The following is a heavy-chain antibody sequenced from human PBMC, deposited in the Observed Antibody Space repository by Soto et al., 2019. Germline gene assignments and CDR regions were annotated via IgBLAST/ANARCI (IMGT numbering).Heavy chain of an antibody. Sequence: GASVKVSCKASGYTFTSYGMSWVRQAPGQGLEWMGWISAYNGNTNYAQKLQGRVTMTTDTSTSTAYMELRSLRSDDTAVYYCARDLEDPYYYYMDVWGKGTTVTVSS. J-gene: IGHJ6*03. CDR1: GYTFTSYG. CDR3: ARDLEDPYYYYMDV. V-gene: IGHV1-18*01. CDR2: ISAYNGNT.